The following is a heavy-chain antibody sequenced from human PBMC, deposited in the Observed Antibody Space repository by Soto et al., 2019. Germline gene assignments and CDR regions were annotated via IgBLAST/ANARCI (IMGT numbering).Heavy chain of an antibody. CDR2: ISGSGGIT. CDR1: GFTRSRYA. Sequence: PGGSLRLSCAAAGFTRSRYAMSWVRQAPGKGLEWVSAISGSGGITYYADSVKGRFTISRDNSKKTLYLQMNSLRAEDTAVYYCAKDYYYASSGYLGGFDYWGKGILVTASS. V-gene: IGHV3-23*01. D-gene: IGHD3-22*01. J-gene: IGHJ4*02. CDR3: AKDYYYASSGYLGGFDY.